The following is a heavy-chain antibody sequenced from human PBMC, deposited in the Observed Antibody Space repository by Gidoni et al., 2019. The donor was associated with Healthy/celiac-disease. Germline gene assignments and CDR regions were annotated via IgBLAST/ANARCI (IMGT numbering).Heavy chain of an antibody. CDR1: GDSVSGNSAA. CDR3: ARDRNEIAVAGMGTFDY. Sequence: QVQLQQSGPGLVKPSQTLSLTCAISGDSVSGNSAAWDWIRQSPSRGLEWLGRTYYRSKWYNDYAVSVKSRITINPDTSKNQFSLQLNAVTPEETAVYYCARDRNEIAVAGMGTFDYWGQGTLVTVSS. J-gene: IGHJ4*02. CDR2: TYYRSKWYN. D-gene: IGHD6-19*01. V-gene: IGHV6-1*01.